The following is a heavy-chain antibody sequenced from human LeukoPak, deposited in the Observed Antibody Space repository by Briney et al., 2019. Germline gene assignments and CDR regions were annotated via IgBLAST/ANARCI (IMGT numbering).Heavy chain of an antibody. D-gene: IGHD3-9*01. J-gene: IGHJ4*02. V-gene: IGHV3-43D*03. CDR3: AKDSEFRYFDWYFDY. CDR2: ISRDGGTT. Sequence: PGGSLRLSCAASGFTFDDYAMHWVRQAPGKGLEWVSLISRDGGTTYYADSVKGRFTISRDNSKNSVHLQMNSLRAEDTALYYCAKDSEFRYFDWYFDYWGQGTLVTVSS. CDR1: GFTFDDYA.